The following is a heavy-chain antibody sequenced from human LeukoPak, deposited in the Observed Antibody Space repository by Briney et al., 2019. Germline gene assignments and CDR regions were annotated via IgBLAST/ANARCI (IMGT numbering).Heavy chain of an antibody. D-gene: IGHD1-26*01. CDR2: IYSGGNT. J-gene: IGHJ3*02. V-gene: IGHV3-53*01. CDR1: GFTVSSTY. CDR3: ARGVGQDAFDI. Sequence: TGGSLRLSCAASGFTVSSTYMSWVRQAPGKGLEWVSVIYSGGNTYYADSVKGRFTFSKDNSKNTLYLQMTNLRVEDTAVYYCARGVGQDAFDIWGQGTMVTVSS.